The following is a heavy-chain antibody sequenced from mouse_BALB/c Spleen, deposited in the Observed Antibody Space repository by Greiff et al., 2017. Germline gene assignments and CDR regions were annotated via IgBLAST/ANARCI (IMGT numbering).Heavy chain of an antibody. CDR1: GYTFTDYY. Sequence: QLQQSGPELVKPGASVKMSCKASGYTFTDYYMDWVKQSHGESFEWIGRVNPYNGGTSYNQKFKGKATLTVDKSSSTAYMELNSLTSEDSAVYYCARDDGYYGFAYWGQGTLVTVSA. CDR2: VNPYNGGT. CDR3: ARDDGYYGFAY. J-gene: IGHJ3*01. V-gene: IGHV1-19*01. D-gene: IGHD2-3*01.